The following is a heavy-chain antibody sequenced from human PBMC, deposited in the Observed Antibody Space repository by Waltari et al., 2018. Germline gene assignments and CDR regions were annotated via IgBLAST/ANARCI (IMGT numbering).Heavy chain of an antibody. V-gene: IGHV3-7*01. CDR2: IKQEGSEK. D-gene: IGHD6-19*01. Sequence: EVQLVESGGGLVQPGGSLRLSCAASGFTFSSYWMSWVRQAPGKGLEGGANIKQEGSEKYYVDSVKGRFTIARDNAKNSLYLQMNSLRAEDTAVYYCARFTVAGGNYWGQGTLVTVSS. J-gene: IGHJ4*02. CDR3: ARFTVAGGNY. CDR1: GFTFSSYW.